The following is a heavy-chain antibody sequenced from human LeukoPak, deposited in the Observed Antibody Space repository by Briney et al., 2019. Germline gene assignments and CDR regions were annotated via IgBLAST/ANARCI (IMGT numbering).Heavy chain of an antibody. D-gene: IGHD6-19*01. CDR3: AKMVHTEQWLVPFDY. Sequence: GGSLRLSCAASGFTFSNFAMNWVRQAPGKGLEWVSTISGSGGSTYYADSVKGRFTISRDNSKNTLYLQMDSLGAEDTAVYYCAKMVHTEQWLVPFDYWGQGTLVTVSS. V-gene: IGHV3-23*01. CDR1: GFTFSNFA. CDR2: ISGSGGST. J-gene: IGHJ4*02.